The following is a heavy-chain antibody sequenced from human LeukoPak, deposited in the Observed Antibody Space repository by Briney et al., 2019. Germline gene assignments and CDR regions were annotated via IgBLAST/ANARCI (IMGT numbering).Heavy chain of an antibody. Sequence: PGWSLRLSCAASGFTFNTYWMHWVRQAPGRGLVWVSRINFDGSTTDYADSVKGRFTISRDNAKNTLYLQMNSLRAEDTALYYCARDFFVDSWGQGTLVTVSS. CDR1: GFTFNTYW. J-gene: IGHJ4*02. D-gene: IGHD2/OR15-2a*01. V-gene: IGHV3-74*01. CDR2: INFDGSTT. CDR3: ARDFFVDS.